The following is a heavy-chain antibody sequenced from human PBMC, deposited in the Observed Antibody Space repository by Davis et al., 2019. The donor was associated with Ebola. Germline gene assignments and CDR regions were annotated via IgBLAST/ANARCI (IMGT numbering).Heavy chain of an antibody. Sequence: GSLRLSCTVSGGLISNYFWSWIRQPPGKGLESIGYIHYSGSTNYNPSLKSRVTMTVDTSKNQFSLRLSSVTAADTAVYYCARHVFSIIVVVMTNWFDPWGQGTLVTVSS. CDR3: ARHVFSIIVVVMTNWFDP. V-gene: IGHV4-59*08. CDR2: IHYSGST. J-gene: IGHJ5*02. D-gene: IGHD3-22*01. CDR1: GGLISNYF.